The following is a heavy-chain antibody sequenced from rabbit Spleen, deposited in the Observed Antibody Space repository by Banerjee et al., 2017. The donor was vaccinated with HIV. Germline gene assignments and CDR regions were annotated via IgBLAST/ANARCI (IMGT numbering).Heavy chain of an antibody. J-gene: IGHJ4*01. Sequence: QEQLVESGGDLVKPEGSLTLTCTASGFSFSGSYCMCWVRQAPGKGLEWIACIYGGSSGTTYYASWAKGRFTISKISSTTVTLQMTSLTAADTATYFCARDLTGVIGWNFNLWGPGTLVTVS. D-gene: IGHD1-1*01. V-gene: IGHV1S45*01. CDR1: GFSFSGSYC. CDR3: ARDLTGVIGWNFNL. CDR2: IYGGSSGTT.